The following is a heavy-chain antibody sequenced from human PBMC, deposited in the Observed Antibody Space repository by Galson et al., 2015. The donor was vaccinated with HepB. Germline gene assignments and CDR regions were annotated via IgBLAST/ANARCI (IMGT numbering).Heavy chain of an antibody. D-gene: IGHD3-10*01. V-gene: IGHV3-30*09. J-gene: IGHJ3*02. CDR2: ISYDGRET. CDR1: GFTFGHYP. CDR3: ARDTYSYGSGSYSGVFHM. Sequence: SLRLSCAASGFTFGHYPMHWVRQSPGEGLQWVAFISYDGRETRYTDSVQGRFAISRDNSKNTVSLQMNSLTREDTALYFCARDTYSYGSGSYSGVFHMWGQGTMVIVSS.